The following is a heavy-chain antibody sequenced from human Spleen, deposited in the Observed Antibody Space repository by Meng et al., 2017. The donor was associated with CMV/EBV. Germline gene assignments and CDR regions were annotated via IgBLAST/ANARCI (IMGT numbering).Heavy chain of an antibody. Sequence: GTFSSYTISGVRQAPGQGLGWMGRSIPRLGQGNYAQKFQGRVTITADRSTSKAYMELSSLRSEDTAVHYCAGGYCGGDCPYHWFDPWGQGTLVTVSS. V-gene: IGHV1-69*02. CDR3: AGGYCGGDCPYHWFDP. CDR2: SIPRLGQG. D-gene: IGHD2-21*01. J-gene: IGHJ5*02. CDR1: GTFSSYT.